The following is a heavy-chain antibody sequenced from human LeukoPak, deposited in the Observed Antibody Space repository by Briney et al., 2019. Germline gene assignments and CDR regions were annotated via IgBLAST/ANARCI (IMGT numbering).Heavy chain of an antibody. D-gene: IGHD3-16*01. Sequence: GGSLRLSCAASGFTFSSYWMHWVRQAPGKGLVWVSRINSDGSTTNYADSVKGRFTISRDNAKNTLYLQMNSLRADDTAVYYCARSRWLYVSDYRGQGALVTVSS. J-gene: IGHJ4*02. CDR3: ARSRWLYVSDY. V-gene: IGHV3-74*01. CDR1: GFTFSSYW. CDR2: INSDGSTT.